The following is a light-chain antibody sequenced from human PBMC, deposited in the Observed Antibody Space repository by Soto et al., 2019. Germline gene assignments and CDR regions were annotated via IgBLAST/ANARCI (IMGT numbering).Light chain of an antibody. J-gene: IGLJ1*01. Sequence: QSVLTQPPSASGTPGQRGTISWSGRNADIGNNFVCWYQQLPGTAPKRLMYSNDQRPSGVPDRFSGSQSGTSASMAISGLRCEDEADYYCVAWDDSLSGLVFGTGTKVTVL. V-gene: IGLV1-47*02. CDR2: SND. CDR3: VAWDDSLSGLV. CDR1: NADIGNNF.